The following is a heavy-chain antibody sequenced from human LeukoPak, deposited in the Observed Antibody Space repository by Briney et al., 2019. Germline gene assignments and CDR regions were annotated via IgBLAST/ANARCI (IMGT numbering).Heavy chain of an antibody. D-gene: IGHD6-19*01. CDR2: IGGSGDKT. Sequence: GGSLRLSYAASGFTFNRNAISWVRQAPGKGLEWVSTIGGSGDKTFYADSVKGRFTISRDNSKNMLHLQMSSLTGEDTALYYCVRRGDASSGWGDHDYWGQGALVTVSS. CDR1: GFTFNRNA. J-gene: IGHJ4*02. V-gene: IGHV3-23*01. CDR3: VRRGDASSGWGDHDY.